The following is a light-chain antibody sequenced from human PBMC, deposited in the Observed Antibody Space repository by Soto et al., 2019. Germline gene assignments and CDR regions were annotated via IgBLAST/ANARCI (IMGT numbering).Light chain of an antibody. J-gene: IGLJ3*02. Sequence: QSALTQPHSVSGSPGQSVTISCSGTSGDVANYNFVSWYQHHPGKAPRLISYDVSTRPSGVPDRFSGSKSGNTASLTISGLQAEDEADFYCCSYAGSYTWVFGGGTKLTVL. CDR3: CSYAGSYTWV. V-gene: IGLV2-11*01. CDR2: DVS. CDR1: SGDVANYNF.